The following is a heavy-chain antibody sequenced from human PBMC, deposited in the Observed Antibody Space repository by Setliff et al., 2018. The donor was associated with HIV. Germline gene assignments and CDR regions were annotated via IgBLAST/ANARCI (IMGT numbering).Heavy chain of an antibody. CDR1: GGSISTYY. CDR3: ARVQMAYAAFDV. D-gene: IGHD4-17*01. V-gene: IGHV4-59*01. Sequence: SETLSLTCTVSGGSISTYYWSWIRQPPGKGLEWIGSIYFTGSSDNNPSLESRVTLSVDTSEHQFSLKLSSVTAADTAVYYCARVQMAYAAFDVWGQGTMVTVSS. J-gene: IGHJ3*01. CDR2: IYFTGSS.